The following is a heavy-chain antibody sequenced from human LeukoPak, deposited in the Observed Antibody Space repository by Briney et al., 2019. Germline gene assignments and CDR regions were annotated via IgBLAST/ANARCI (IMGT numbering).Heavy chain of an antibody. Sequence: GGSLRLSCAASGFTFSSYGMSWVRQAPGKGLEWVSSISSSSSYIYYADSVKGRFTISRDNAKNSLYLQMNSLRAEDTAVYYCARDPRDYYDSSGYYHDYWGQGTLVTVSS. CDR1: GFTFSSYG. CDR2: ISSSSSYI. CDR3: ARDPRDYYDSSGYYHDY. D-gene: IGHD3-22*01. J-gene: IGHJ4*02. V-gene: IGHV3-21*01.